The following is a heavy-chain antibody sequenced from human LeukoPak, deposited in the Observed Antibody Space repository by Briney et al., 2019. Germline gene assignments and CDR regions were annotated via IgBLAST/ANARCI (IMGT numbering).Heavy chain of an antibody. CDR1: GGSISSYY. CDR2: IYYSGST. V-gene: IGHV4-59*01. Sequence: SETLSLTCTVSGGSISSYYWSWIRQPPGKGLEWIGYIYYSGSTNYNPSLKSRVTISVDTSKNQFSLKLGSVTAADTAVYYCARDYYGSGSPDYWGQGTLVTVSS. D-gene: IGHD3-10*01. J-gene: IGHJ4*02. CDR3: ARDYYGSGSPDY.